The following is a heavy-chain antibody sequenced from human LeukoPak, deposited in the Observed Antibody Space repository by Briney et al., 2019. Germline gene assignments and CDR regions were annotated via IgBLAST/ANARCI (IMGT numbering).Heavy chain of an antibody. D-gene: IGHD3-10*01. CDR3: AKGYSGSYYAPYYYYMDV. J-gene: IGHJ6*03. Sequence: PGGSLRLSCAASGFTFSSYWMSWVRQAPGKGLEWVANIKQDGSEKYYVDSVKGRFTISRDNAKNTLYLQMNSLRAEDTAVYYCAKGYSGSYYAPYYYYMDVWGKGTTVTVSS. CDR1: GFTFSSYW. V-gene: IGHV3-7*01. CDR2: IKQDGSEK.